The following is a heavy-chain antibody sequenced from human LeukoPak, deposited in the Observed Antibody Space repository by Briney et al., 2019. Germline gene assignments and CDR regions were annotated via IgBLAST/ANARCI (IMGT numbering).Heavy chain of an antibody. J-gene: IGHJ4*02. CDR1: GGTFSSYA. D-gene: IGHD6-13*01. Sequence: ASVKVSFKASGGTFSSYAISWVRQAPGQGLEWMGGIIPIFGTANYAQKFQGRVTITADESTSTAYMELSSLRSEDTAVYYCARARGIAAAGADYWGQGTLVTVSS. CDR2: IIPIFGTA. V-gene: IGHV1-69*01. CDR3: ARARGIAAAGADY.